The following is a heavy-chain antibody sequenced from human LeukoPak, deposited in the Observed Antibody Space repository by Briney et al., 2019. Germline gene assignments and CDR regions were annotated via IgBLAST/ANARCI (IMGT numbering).Heavy chain of an antibody. CDR3: ARGGYYGSGNDFRFDP. J-gene: IGHJ5*02. CDR1: GGSISSNYW. Sequence: SETLSLTCTVSGGSISSNYWWTWVRQPPGKGLEWIGEIYHSGSTNYNPSLKSRVTISVDTSKNQFSLKLSSVTAADTAVYYCARGGYYGSGNDFRFDPWGQGTLVTVSS. V-gene: IGHV4-4*02. CDR2: IYHSGST. D-gene: IGHD3-10*01.